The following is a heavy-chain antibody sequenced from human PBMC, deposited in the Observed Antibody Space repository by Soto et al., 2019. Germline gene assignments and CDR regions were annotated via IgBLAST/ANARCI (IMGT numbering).Heavy chain of an antibody. CDR2: ILPMFDTP. Sequence: QVHLVQSGAEVKRPGSSVKVSCKTSGDKFNNFAINWIRQARGQGLEWMGGILPMFDTPHYSENFQGRLTITADESTATAYMELSSLRFDDTAIYFCARAGDPLRTVTPYRFNYWGPGTLVTVSS. CDR1: GDKFNNFA. D-gene: IGHD3-16*02. CDR3: ARAGDPLRTVTPYRFNY. J-gene: IGHJ4*02. V-gene: IGHV1-69*01.